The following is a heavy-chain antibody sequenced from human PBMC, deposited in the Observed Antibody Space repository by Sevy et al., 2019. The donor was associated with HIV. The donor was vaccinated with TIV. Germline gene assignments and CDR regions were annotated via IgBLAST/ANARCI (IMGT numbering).Heavy chain of an antibody. D-gene: IGHD5-18*01. CDR2: IYSDATT. CDR3: ARGKTGYGYALSY. CDR1: RFTVNNNY. V-gene: IGHV3-66*01. J-gene: IGHJ4*02. Sequence: GSLRLSCAASRFTVNNNYMTWVRQAPGKGLEGISMIYSDATTYHADSVKDRFNISRDNSKNMLYLQMNNLRVEDTAVYYCARGKTGYGYALSYWGQGTLVTVSS.